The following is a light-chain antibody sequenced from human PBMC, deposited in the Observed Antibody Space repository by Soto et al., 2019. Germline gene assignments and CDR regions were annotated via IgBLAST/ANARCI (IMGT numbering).Light chain of an antibody. CDR1: QGIRNH. CDR2: AAS. J-gene: IGKJ4*01. V-gene: IGKV1-9*01. Sequence: IQLTQSPSSLSASVGDRVTITCRASQGIRNHLAWYQQESGKAPKLLIYAASTLQSGVPSGFTGSGFGTNFTLTISSLQPEDFATYYCQQLNTYPPTFGGGTQVEIK. CDR3: QQLNTYPPT.